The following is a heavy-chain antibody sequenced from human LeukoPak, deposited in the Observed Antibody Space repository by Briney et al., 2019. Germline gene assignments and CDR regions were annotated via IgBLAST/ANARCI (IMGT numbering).Heavy chain of an antibody. Sequence: VQPGGSLRLSCAASGFTFSSYEMNWVRQAPGKGLEWVSYISSSGTTIYYADSVKGRFTISRDNAKNSLFLQVNSLRAEDTAVYYCSRSSGTYHFDYWGQGTLVTVSS. CDR1: GFTFSSYE. J-gene: IGHJ4*02. CDR3: SRSSGTYHFDY. V-gene: IGHV3-48*03. CDR2: ISSSGTTI. D-gene: IGHD1-26*01.